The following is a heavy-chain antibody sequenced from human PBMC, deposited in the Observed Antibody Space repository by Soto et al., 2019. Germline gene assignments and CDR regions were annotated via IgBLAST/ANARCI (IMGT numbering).Heavy chain of an antibody. Sequence: QVQLVQSGAEVKKPGSSVKVSCKASGGTFSSYAISWVRQAPGQGLEWMGGIIPIFGTANYTQKFQGRVTITADESTCTAYMELSSLRSEDTAVYYCARVRYDFWSGSLPWFDPWGQGTLVTVSS. CDR2: IIPIFGTA. CDR3: ARVRYDFWSGSLPWFDP. V-gene: IGHV1-69*12. J-gene: IGHJ5*02. D-gene: IGHD3-3*01. CDR1: GGTFSSYA.